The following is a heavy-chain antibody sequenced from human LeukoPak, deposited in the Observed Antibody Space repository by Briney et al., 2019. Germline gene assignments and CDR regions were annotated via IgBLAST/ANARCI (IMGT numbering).Heavy chain of an antibody. J-gene: IGHJ4*02. V-gene: IGHV1-18*01. D-gene: IGHD2-15*01. Sequence: ASVKVSCKASGYTFISYGITWVRQAPGQGLEWMGWISDHNGNTNYVQKFQGRVTMTTDTSTSTAYMELRSLRSDDTAVYYCARNLGYCSGGSCYDGNYYFDYWGQGTLVTVSS. CDR3: ARNLGYCSGGSCYDGNYYFDY. CDR2: ISDHNGNT. CDR1: GYTFISYG.